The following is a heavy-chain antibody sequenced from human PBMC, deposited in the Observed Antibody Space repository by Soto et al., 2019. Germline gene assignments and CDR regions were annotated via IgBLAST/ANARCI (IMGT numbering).Heavy chain of an antibody. CDR1: GYTFTSYA. J-gene: IGHJ5*02. CDR2: INAGNGNT. Sequence: ASVKVSCKASGYTFTSYAMHWVRQAPGQRLERMGWINAGNGNTKYSQKFQGRVTITRDTSASTAYMELSSLRSEDTAVYYCARDLPFGFGEPNWFDPWGQGTLVTVSS. V-gene: IGHV1-3*01. CDR3: ARDLPFGFGEPNWFDP. D-gene: IGHD3-10*01.